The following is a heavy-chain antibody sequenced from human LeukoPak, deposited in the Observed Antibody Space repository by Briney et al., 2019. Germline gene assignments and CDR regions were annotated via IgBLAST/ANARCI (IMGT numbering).Heavy chain of an antibody. D-gene: IGHD3-9*01. CDR2: ISSSGSSI. J-gene: IGHJ6*02. CDR3: ARARESYETLTGYLPNYYYGMDV. CDR1: GFTFSSYS. Sequence: GGSLRLSCAASGFTFSSYSMNWVRQAPGKGLEWVSCISSSGSSIYYTGSVNGRFTISRDNAKNSLYLQMNSLRAEDTAVYYCARARESYETLTGYLPNYYYGMDVWGQGTTVTVS. V-gene: IGHV3-21*01.